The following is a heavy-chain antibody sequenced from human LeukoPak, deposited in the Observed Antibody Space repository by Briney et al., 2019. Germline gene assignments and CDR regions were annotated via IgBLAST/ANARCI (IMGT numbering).Heavy chain of an antibody. V-gene: IGHV3-23*01. CDR3: AKERFGSSGWYERGYFDS. CDR1: GFTFSSYA. CDR2: ISGSGGST. J-gene: IGHJ4*02. Sequence: GGSLRLSCAASGFTFSSYAMSWVRQAPGKGLEWVSAISGSGGSTYYADSVKGRFTISRDNSKNTLYLQMNSLRAEDTAVYYCAKERFGSSGWYERGYFDSWGQGTLVTVSS. D-gene: IGHD6-19*01.